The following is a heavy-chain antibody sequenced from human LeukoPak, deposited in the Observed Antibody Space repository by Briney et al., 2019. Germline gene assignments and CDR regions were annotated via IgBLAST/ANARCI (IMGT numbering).Heavy chain of an antibody. Sequence: WGSLRLSCAASGFTFSTYPMHWVRQAPGKGLEWVSVISYDGRDKHSADSVKGRFTISRDNSKNTLYLQMNSLRTEDTAVYYCARDQTSRAADYYFDYWGQGTLVTVSS. CDR1: GFTFSTYP. CDR2: ISYDGRDK. V-gene: IGHV3-30*04. CDR3: ARDQTSRAADYYFDY. J-gene: IGHJ4*02. D-gene: IGHD6-13*01.